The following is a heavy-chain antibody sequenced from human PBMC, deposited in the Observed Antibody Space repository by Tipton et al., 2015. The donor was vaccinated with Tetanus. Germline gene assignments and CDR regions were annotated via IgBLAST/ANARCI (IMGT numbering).Heavy chain of an antibody. Sequence: TLSLTCTVSGCSISTYHWNWIRQSPGKGLEWIGYIDYFGSTKYNPSLKSRVAMSVDTSKNQLSLRLNSVTSADTAVYYCARVKHSDWSDYYYYGMDVWGQGTTVTVSS. CDR3: ARVKHSDWSDYYYYGMDV. CDR1: GCSISTYH. D-gene: IGHD6-19*01. CDR2: IDYFGST. V-gene: IGHV4-59*01. J-gene: IGHJ6*02.